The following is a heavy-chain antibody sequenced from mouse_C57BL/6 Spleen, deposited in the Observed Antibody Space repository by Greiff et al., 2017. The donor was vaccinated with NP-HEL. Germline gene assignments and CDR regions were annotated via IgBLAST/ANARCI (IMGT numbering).Heavy chain of an antibody. Sequence: EVQLLEPGADLVKPGASLKLSCAASGFTFSSYGMPWVRQTPDKGLEWVGTISPGGSYTYYPDNVKGRSTFTRDNAKNTLYLRMSSLEAEETDMCSCASQWGGCDWFAYWGQGTPVTVSA. CDR1: GFTFSSYG. J-gene: IGHJ3*01. CDR2: ISPGGSYT. CDR3: ASQWGGCDWFAY. D-gene: IGHD2-2*01. V-gene: IGHV5-6*01.